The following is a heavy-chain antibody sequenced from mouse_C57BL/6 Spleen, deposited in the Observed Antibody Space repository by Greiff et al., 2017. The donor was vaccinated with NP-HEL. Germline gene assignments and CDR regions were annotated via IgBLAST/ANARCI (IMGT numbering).Heavy chain of an antibody. J-gene: IGHJ4*01. CDR3: ARGALTGGGAMDY. V-gene: IGHV1-80*01. D-gene: IGHD4-1*01. Sequence: QVQLKESGAELVKPGASVKISCKASGYAFSSYWMNWVKQRPGTGLEWIGQIYPGDGDTNYNGKFKGKVTLTADKSSSTAYMQLSSLTSEDSAVYLWARGALTGGGAMDYWGQGASVTVA. CDR2: IYPGDGDT. CDR1: GYAFSSYW.